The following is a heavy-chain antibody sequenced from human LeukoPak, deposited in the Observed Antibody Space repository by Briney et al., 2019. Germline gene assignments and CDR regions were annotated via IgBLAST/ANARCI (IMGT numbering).Heavy chain of an antibody. D-gene: IGHD3-22*01. J-gene: IGHJ4*02. V-gene: IGHV4-4*07. CDR3: ARDHGSTMIVVVIATFDY. CDR2: IYTSGST. CDR1: GGSISSYY. Sequence: SETLSLTCTVSGGSISSYYWSWIRQPAGKGLEWIGRIYTSGSTNYNPSLKSRVTMSVDTSKNQFSLKLSSVTAADTAVYYCARDHGSTMIVVVIATFDYWGQGTLVTVSS.